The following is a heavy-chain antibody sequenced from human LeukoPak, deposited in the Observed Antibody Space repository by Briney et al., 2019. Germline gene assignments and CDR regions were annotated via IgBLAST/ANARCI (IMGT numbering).Heavy chain of an antibody. J-gene: IGHJ4*02. D-gene: IGHD4-17*01. CDR1: GGSISSYY. CDR3: ARVAAYGDYLIYYFDY. CDR2: IYYSGST. Sequence: SETLYLTCTVSGGSISSYYWSWIRQPPGKGLEWIGYIYYSGSTNYNPSLKSRVTISVDTSKNQFSLKLSSVTAADTAVYYCARVAAYGDYLIYYFDYWGQGTLVTVSS. V-gene: IGHV4-59*01.